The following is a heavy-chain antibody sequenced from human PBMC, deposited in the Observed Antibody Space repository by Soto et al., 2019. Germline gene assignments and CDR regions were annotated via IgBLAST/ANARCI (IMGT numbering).Heavy chain of an antibody. CDR2: IWHDGSNK. V-gene: IGHV3-33*01. CDR3: AREGSGITIFGVVISGTDAFDI. CDR1: GFTFSNYG. D-gene: IGHD3-3*01. J-gene: IGHJ3*02. Sequence: PGGSLRLSCAASGFTFSNYGMHWVRQAPGKGLEWVAVIWHDGSNKYYADSVKGRFTISRDNSKNMLYLQMNSLSAEDTAVYYCAREGSGITIFGVVISGTDAFDIWGQGTTVTVSS.